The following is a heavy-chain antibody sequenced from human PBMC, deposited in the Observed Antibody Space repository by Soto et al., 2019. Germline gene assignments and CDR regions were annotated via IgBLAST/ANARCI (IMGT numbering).Heavy chain of an antibody. Sequence: GGSLRLSCAASGFTFSSYSMNWVRQAPGKGLEWVSSISSSSNYIYYADSVKGRFTISRDNAKNSLYLQMNSLRAEDTAVYYCAREESVVIPGVKRWFDPWGQGTLVTVSS. CDR1: GFTFSSYS. CDR2: ISSSSNYI. V-gene: IGHV3-21*01. CDR3: AREESVVIPGVKRWFDP. J-gene: IGHJ5*02. D-gene: IGHD2-2*01.